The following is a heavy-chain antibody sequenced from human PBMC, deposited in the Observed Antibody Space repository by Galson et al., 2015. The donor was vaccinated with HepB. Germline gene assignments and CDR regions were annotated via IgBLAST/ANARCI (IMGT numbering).Heavy chain of an antibody. D-gene: IGHD1-26*01. Sequence: SLRLSCAASRLTFSSFAMSWVRQAPGKGLEWVSMIVGSGTGTQYADSVKGRFTISRDNSKNPLYLQMDSLRGEDTAVYYCAKNKGAGPHYNYCMDVWGKGTTVTVSS. CDR2: IVGSGTGT. J-gene: IGHJ6*03. V-gene: IGHV3-23*01. CDR3: AKNKGAGPHYNYCMDV. CDR1: RLTFSSFA.